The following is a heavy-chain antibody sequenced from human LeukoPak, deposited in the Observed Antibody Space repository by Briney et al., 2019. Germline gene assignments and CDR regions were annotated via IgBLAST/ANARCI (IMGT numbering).Heavy chain of an antibody. D-gene: IGHD4-23*01. J-gene: IGHJ4*02. Sequence: GRSLRLSCAASGFSFSSYGMHWVRQAPGKGLEWVAVIWYDGSNKYYADSVKGRFSISRDTSKNTLYLQMNSLRAEDTAVYYCAKDLNYGANLGDYWGQGTLATVSS. CDR1: GFSFSSYG. V-gene: IGHV3-33*06. CDR3: AKDLNYGANLGDY. CDR2: IWYDGSNK.